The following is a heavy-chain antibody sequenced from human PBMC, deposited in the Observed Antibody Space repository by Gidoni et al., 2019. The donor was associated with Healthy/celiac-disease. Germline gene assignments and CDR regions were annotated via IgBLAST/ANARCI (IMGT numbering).Heavy chain of an antibody. CDR2: IYSGGST. D-gene: IGHD1-26*01. CDR1: GFTVSSNY. CDR3: ARDLRGSYYGYYYYYYGMDV. J-gene: IGHJ6*02. V-gene: IGHV3-53*01. Sequence: EVQLVESGGGLIQPGGSLRLSCAASGFTVSSNYISWVRQAPGKGLEWVSVIYSGGSTYYADSVKGRFTISRDNSKNTLYLQMNSLRAEDTAVYYCARDLRGSYYGYYYYYYGMDVWGQGTTVTVS.